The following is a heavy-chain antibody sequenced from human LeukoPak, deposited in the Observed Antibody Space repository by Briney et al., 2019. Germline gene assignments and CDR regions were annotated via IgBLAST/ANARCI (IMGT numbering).Heavy chain of an antibody. CDR2: IFYSGST. J-gene: IGHJ4*02. D-gene: IGHD6-19*01. V-gene: IGHV4-39*07. Sequence: SETLSLTCTVSGGSISTSNYYWGWIRQPPGKGLEWIGNIFYSGSTYYSPSLRSRVTISVDKSKNQFSLKLSSVTAADTAVYYCASFTAVAGHFDYWGQGTLVTVSS. CDR3: ASFTAVAGHFDY. CDR1: GGSISTSNYY.